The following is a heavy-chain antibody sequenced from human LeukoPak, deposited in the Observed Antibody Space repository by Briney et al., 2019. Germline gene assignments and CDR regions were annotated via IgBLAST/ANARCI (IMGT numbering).Heavy chain of an antibody. CDR2: ISGSGDST. Sequence: GGSLRLSCAVSGFTFSNYVMSWVRQAPGKGLEWVSGISGSGDSTYSADSVKGRFTISRDNSKNTLYLQMNSLRVEDTAAYYCAKVRAPSGWFNSDYWGQGTLVTVSS. CDR3: AKVRAPSGWFNSDY. V-gene: IGHV3-23*01. J-gene: IGHJ4*02. D-gene: IGHD6-19*01. CDR1: GFTFSNYV.